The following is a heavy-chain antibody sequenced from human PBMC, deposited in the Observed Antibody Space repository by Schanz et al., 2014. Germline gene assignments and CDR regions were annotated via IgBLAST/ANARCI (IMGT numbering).Heavy chain of an antibody. D-gene: IGHD6-13*01. CDR3: AKSQGSSFDS. Sequence: EVQLVESGGGLVQPGGSLRLSCAASGFTLSNYAMSWVRQAPGKGLEWVSALSEGGGGTHYADSVRGRFTISSDSSKNTLYLQMSSLRAEDTAVYYCAKSQGSSFDSWGQGTLVTVSS. V-gene: IGHV3-23*04. CDR1: GFTLSNYA. CDR2: LSEGGGGT. J-gene: IGHJ4*02.